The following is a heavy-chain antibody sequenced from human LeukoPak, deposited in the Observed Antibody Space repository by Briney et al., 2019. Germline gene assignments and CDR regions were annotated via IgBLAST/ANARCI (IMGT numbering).Heavy chain of an antibody. J-gene: IGHJ6*02. D-gene: IGHD4-17*01. CDR2: MNPNSGNT. V-gene: IGHV1-8*01. CDR1: GYTFASYD. Sequence: ASVKVSCKASGYTFASYDINWVRQATGQGLEWMGWMNPNSGNTGYAQKFQGRVTMTRNTSISTAYMELSSLRSEDTAVYYCASGPTTVTNPYYYGMDVWGQGTTVTVSS. CDR3: ASGPTTVTNPYYYGMDV.